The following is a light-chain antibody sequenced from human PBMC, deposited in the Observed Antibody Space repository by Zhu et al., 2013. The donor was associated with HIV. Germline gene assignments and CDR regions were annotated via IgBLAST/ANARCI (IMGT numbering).Light chain of an antibody. CDR2: EVS. J-gene: IGLJ3*02. V-gene: IGLV2-8*01. CDR1: SSDVGGYNY. Sequence: QSALTQPPSASGSPGQSVTISCTGTSSDVGGYNYVSWYQQHPGKAPKLMIYEVSKRPSAVPDRFSGSKSGNVASLTVSGLQAEDEAAYYCTSYTSSTTWVFGGGTELTVL. CDR3: TSYTSSTTWV.